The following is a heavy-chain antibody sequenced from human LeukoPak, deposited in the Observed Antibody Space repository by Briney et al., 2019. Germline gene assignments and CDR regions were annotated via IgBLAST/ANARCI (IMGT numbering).Heavy chain of an antibody. CDR2: IYYSGST. CDR3: ARSLILTGRYYFDY. CDR1: GGSISSSSYY. V-gene: IGHV4-39*01. Sequence: SETLSLTCTVSGGSISSSSYYWGWIRQPPGKGLEWIGSIYYSGSTYYNPSLKSRVTISVDTSKNQFSLKLSSVTAADTAVYYCARSLILTGRYYFDYWGQGTLVTVSS. D-gene: IGHD3-9*01. J-gene: IGHJ4*02.